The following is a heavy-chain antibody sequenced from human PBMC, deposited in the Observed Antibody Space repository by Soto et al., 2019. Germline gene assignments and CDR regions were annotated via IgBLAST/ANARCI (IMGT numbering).Heavy chain of an antibody. CDR1: GGSTSSYY. Sequence: SETLSLTCTVSGGSTSSYYWSWIRQPPGKGLEWIGYISYGGNNNYNPSLKSRVTLSVDTSKNQFSLKLSSVTAADTAVYYCAREGVHSSGWYGDFDYWGQGTLVTVSS. D-gene: IGHD6-19*01. CDR2: ISYGGNN. V-gene: IGHV4-59*01. CDR3: AREGVHSSGWYGDFDY. J-gene: IGHJ4*02.